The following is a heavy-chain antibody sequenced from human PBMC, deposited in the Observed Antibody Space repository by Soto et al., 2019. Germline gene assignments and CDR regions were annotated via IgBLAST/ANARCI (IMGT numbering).Heavy chain of an antibody. V-gene: IGHV4-59*01. CDR2: VYYSGST. CDR3: ARGGRSAYYYYMGV. J-gene: IGHJ6*03. Sequence: QVQLQESGPGLVKPSETLSLTCTVSGDSISTYYWSWVRQPPGKGLEWIGYVYYSGSTNYNPSLKSRVTISVDTSKNQFSLKLTSVTAADTAMYYCARGGRSAYYYYMGVWGKGTTVTVSS. CDR1: GDSISTYY.